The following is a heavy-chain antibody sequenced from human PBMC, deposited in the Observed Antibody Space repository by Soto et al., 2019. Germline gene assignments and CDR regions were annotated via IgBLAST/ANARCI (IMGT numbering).Heavy chain of an antibody. V-gene: IGHV3-66*01. Sequence: EVQLVESGGGLVQPGGSLRLSCAASGFPVSSNYMSWVAQAPGKGLEWVSVIYSGGTTYYADSVKGRFTISRDNSKNTLYLQMNSLRAEDTAVYYCARNGDSSDYRGWFDPWGQGALGAVSS. CDR3: ARNGDSSDYRGWFDP. CDR2: IYSGGTT. CDR1: GFPVSSNY. J-gene: IGHJ5*02. D-gene: IGHD3-22*01.